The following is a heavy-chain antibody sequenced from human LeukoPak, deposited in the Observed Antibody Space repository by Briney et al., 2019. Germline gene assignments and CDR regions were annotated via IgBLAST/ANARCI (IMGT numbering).Heavy chain of an antibody. CDR1: GFTFSSYG. Sequence: PGWSLRLSCAASGFTFSSYGMHWVRQAPGKGLEWVAVISYDGSNKYYADSVKGRFTISRDNSKNTLYLQMNSLRAEDTAVYYCAKDPIRHYSGSGESITTYFFDYWGQGTLVTVSS. J-gene: IGHJ4*02. D-gene: IGHD3-10*01. CDR2: ISYDGSNK. V-gene: IGHV3-30*18. CDR3: AKDPIRHYSGSGESITTYFFDY.